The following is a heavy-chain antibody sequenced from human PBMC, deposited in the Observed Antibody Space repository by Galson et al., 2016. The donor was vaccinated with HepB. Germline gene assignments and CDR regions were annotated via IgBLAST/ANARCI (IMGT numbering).Heavy chain of an antibody. Sequence: SLRLSCAASGFTLRNYWMSWVRQAPGKGLEWVANINADGSEKYSVDSVRGRFTISRDNAENSVSLQMNSLRAEDTAVYYCARARRHSTPDPHHFDYWGQGSLVTVSS. J-gene: IGHJ4*02. D-gene: IGHD6-13*01. CDR3: ARARRHSTPDPHHFDY. CDR2: INADGSEK. V-gene: IGHV3-7*01. CDR1: GFTLRNYW.